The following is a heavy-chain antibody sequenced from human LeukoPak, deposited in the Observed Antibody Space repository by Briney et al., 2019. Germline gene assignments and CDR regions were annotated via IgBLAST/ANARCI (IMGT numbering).Heavy chain of an antibody. Sequence: PSETLSLTCTVAGGSVSTYYWGWIRQPPRKGLEWIGSIYYSGSTYYTPSLKSRVTISVDTSKNQFSLKLSSVTAADTAVYYCATAPYLPAYFDYWGQGTLVTVSS. CDR2: IYYSGST. J-gene: IGHJ4*02. CDR3: ATAPYLPAYFDY. V-gene: IGHV4-39*01. CDR1: GGSVSTYY.